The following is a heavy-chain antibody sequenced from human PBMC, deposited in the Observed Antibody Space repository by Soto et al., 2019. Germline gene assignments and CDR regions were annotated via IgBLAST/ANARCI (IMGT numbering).Heavy chain of an antibody. CDR2: ISAYNGNT. J-gene: IGHJ4*02. Sequence: GASVKVSCKASGYTFTSYGISWVRQAPGQGLEWMGWISAYNGNTNYAQKLQGRVTMTTDTSTSTAYMELRSLRSDDTAVYYCARTPADYYDSSGYYYENLFDYRGQGTLVTVSS. V-gene: IGHV1-18*01. CDR1: GYTFTSYG. D-gene: IGHD3-22*01. CDR3: ARTPADYYDSSGYYYENLFDY.